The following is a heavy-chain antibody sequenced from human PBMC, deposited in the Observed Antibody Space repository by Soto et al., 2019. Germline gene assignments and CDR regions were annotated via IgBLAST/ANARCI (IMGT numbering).Heavy chain of an antibody. J-gene: IGHJ3*02. Sequence: QVHLVQSGLEVKKPGASVSVSCRASGSTLTSYGISWVRQAPGQGFEWMGWISVNNGNTQYAQKFKGRVAMTTDTSTATGYRVRRSLRSDDTAVYYCARDGSYDSGDHGVGDSALDIRGQGTMVTVSS. CDR1: GSTLTSYG. D-gene: IGHD3-22*01. CDR2: ISVNNGNT. CDR3: ARDGSYDSGDHGVGDSALDI. V-gene: IGHV1-18*01.